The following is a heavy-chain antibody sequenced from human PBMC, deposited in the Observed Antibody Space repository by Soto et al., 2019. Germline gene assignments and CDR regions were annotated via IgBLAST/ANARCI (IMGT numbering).Heavy chain of an antibody. V-gene: IGHV3-23*01. CDR1: GVTFSSYA. D-gene: IGHD2-21*02. Sequence: GGSLRLSCAASGVTFSSYAMSWVRQAPGKGLEWVSAISGSGGSTYYADSVKGRFTISRDNSKNTLYLQMNSLRAEDTAVYYCARDLWGYCGTDCYPLDVWGQGTTVTVSS. J-gene: IGHJ6*02. CDR3: ARDLWGYCGTDCYPLDV. CDR2: ISGSGGST.